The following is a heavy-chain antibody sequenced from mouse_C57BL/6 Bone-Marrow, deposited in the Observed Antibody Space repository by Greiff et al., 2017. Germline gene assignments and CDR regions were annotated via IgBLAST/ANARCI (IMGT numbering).Heavy chain of an antibody. CDR1: GYTFTDYN. CDR2: INPNNGGT. Sequence: VQLQQSGPELVKPGASVKIPCKASGYTFTDYNMDWVKQSQGKSLEWIGDINPNNGGTIYNQKFKGKATLTVDKSSSTAYMELRSLTSEDTAVYYCARDYGSLYWYFDVWGTGTTVTVSS. V-gene: IGHV1-18*01. D-gene: IGHD1-1*01. CDR3: ARDYGSLYWYFDV. J-gene: IGHJ1*03.